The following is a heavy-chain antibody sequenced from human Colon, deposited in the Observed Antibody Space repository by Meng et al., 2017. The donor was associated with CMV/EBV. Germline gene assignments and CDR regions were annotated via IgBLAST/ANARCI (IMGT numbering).Heavy chain of an antibody. V-gene: IGHV3-21*01. CDR1: GFTSSSFG. CDR3: ARDSNDYSDYAHWFDA. Sequence: GGSLRLSCAASGFTSSSFGMNWVRQAPGKGLEWVSSISTISGFMYYADSVRGRFTISRDNAKNSVYLQMNSLRAEDTAVYYCARDSNDYSDYAHWFDAWGQGTLVTVFS. CDR2: ISTISGFM. D-gene: IGHD4-11*01. J-gene: IGHJ5*02.